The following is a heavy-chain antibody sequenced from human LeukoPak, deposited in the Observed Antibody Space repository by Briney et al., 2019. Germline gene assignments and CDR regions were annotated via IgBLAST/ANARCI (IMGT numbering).Heavy chain of an antibody. CDR3: AKWIHRLSLPSLYYYYYMDV. CDR1: GFTFSGYW. CDR2: IKQDGSEK. V-gene: IGHV3-7*03. Sequence: PGGSLRLSCAASGFTFSGYWMSWVRQAPGKGLEWVANIKQDGSEKYYVDSVKGRFTISRDNAKNSLYLQMNSLRAEDTAVYYCAKWIHRLSLPSLYYYYYMDVWGKGTTVTISS. D-gene: IGHD2-2*03. J-gene: IGHJ6*03.